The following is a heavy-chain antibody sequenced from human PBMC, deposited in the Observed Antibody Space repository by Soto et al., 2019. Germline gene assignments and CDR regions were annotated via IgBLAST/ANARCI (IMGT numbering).Heavy chain of an antibody. Sequence: EVQLVESGGGLVQPGRSLRLSCAASGFTFDDYAMHWVRQAPGKGLEWVSGISWNVGCIAYADSVKGRFTISRDNAKNSLYLPMNSLRAEDTALYYCAKGVAGWYYFDYWGQGTLVTVSS. D-gene: IGHD3-3*01. J-gene: IGHJ4*02. CDR3: AKGVAGWYYFDY. V-gene: IGHV3-9*01. CDR1: GFTFDDYA. CDR2: ISWNVGCI.